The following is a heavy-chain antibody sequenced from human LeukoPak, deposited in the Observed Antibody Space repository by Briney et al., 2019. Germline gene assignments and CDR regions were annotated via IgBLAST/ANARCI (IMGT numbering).Heavy chain of an antibody. J-gene: IGHJ4*02. V-gene: IGHV1-69*05. Sequence: SVKVSCKASGGTFSSYAISWVRQAPGQGLEWLGRIIPIFGTANYAQKFQGRVTITTDESTSTAYMELSSLRSEDTAVYYCASCSYDSSGYYYLSYFDYWGQGTLVTVSS. CDR3: ASCSYDSSGYYYLSYFDY. CDR1: GGTFSSYA. CDR2: IIPIFGTA. D-gene: IGHD3-22*01.